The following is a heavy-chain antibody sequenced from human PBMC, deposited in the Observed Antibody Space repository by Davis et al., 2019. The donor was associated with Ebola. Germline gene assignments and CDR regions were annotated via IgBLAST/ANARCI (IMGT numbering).Heavy chain of an antibody. CDR1: GGSFSGYY. Sequence: SETLSLTCAVYGGSFSGYYWSWIRQPPGKGLEWIGEINHSGSTNYNPSLKSRVTISVDTSKNQFSLKLNSVTAADTAVYYCARGTTWRAFDIWGQGTMVTVSS. CDR2: INHSGST. CDR3: ARGTTWRAFDI. D-gene: IGHD1-1*01. V-gene: IGHV4-34*01. J-gene: IGHJ3*02.